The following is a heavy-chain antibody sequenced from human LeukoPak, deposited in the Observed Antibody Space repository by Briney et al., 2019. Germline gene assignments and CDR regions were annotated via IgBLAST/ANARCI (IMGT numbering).Heavy chain of an antibody. Sequence: MNPNXGNTGYAQKFQGRVTMTRNTSISTAYMELSSLRSEDTAVYYCARGLGDSSSWYYTLGNWFDPWGQGTLVTVSS. CDR3: ARGLGDSSSWYYTLGNWFDP. V-gene: IGHV1-8*01. D-gene: IGHD6-13*01. J-gene: IGHJ5*02. CDR2: MNPNXGNT.